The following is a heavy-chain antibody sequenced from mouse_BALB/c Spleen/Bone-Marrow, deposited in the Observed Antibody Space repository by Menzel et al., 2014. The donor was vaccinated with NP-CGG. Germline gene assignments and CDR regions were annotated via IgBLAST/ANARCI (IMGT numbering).Heavy chain of an antibody. J-gene: IGHJ4*01. CDR3: AITTVVNAMDY. V-gene: IGHV3-1*02. Sequence: EVQLQQSGPDLVKPSQSLSLTCTVTGYSITSGYTWHWIRQFPGNTLEWMGHIHYSGTTNYNPSLKSRISITRDTSKNQFFLQLNSVTTEDTATYYCAITTVVNAMDYWGQGTSVTVSS. CDR1: GYSITSGYT. CDR2: IHYSGTT. D-gene: IGHD1-1*01.